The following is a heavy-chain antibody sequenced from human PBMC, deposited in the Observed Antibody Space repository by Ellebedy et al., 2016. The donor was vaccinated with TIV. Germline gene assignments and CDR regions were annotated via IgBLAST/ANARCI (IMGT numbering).Heavy chain of an antibody. J-gene: IGHJ6*02. V-gene: IGHV3-23*01. CDR2: FSGIGAKT. CDR1: GFPFTSYG. Sequence: SXXASGFPFTSYGISWVRQAPGKGLEWVSTFSGIGAKTHYADSVKGRFTISRDNSKNTLYLQMNSLRADDTAVYYCGKGTQYYDILDVWGQGTTVTVSS. D-gene: IGHD3-9*01. CDR3: GKGTQYYDILDV.